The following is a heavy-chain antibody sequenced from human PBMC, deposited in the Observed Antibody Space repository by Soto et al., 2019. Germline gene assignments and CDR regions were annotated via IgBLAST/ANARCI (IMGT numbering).Heavy chain of an antibody. D-gene: IGHD5-18*01. CDR2: IIPILGIA. Sequence: QVQLVQSGAEVKKPGSSVKDSCKASGGTFSSYTISWVRQAPGQGLEWMGRIIPILGIANYAQKFQGRVTITADKSTSTAYMELSSLRSEDTPVYYCASVRGYSYGYDYWGQGTLVTVSS. CDR1: GGTFSSYT. J-gene: IGHJ4*02. V-gene: IGHV1-69*02. CDR3: ASVRGYSYGYDY.